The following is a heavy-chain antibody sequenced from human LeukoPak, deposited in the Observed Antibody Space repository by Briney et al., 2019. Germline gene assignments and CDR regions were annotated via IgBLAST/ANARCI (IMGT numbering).Heavy chain of an antibody. CDR3: ARDPSVVVPAAMGAFDI. V-gene: IGHV3-48*03. D-gene: IGHD2-2*01. Sequence: GGSLRLSCAASGFTFSSYEMNWVRQALGKGLEWVSYISSSGSTIYYADSVKGRFTISRDNAKNSLYLQMNSLRAEDTAVYYCARDPSVVVPAAMGAFDIWGQGTMVTASS. CDR1: GFTFSSYE. CDR2: ISSSGSTI. J-gene: IGHJ3*02.